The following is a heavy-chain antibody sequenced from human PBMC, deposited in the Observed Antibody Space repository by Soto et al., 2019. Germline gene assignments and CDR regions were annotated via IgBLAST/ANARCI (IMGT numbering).Heavy chain of an antibody. Sequence: GGSLRLSCAASGFTFINAWMSWVRQAPWKGLEWVGRIKSKTDGGTTDYAAPVKGRFTISRDDSKNTLYLQMNSLKTEDTAVYYCTTGGIAARRDLGAYWGQGTLVTVS. J-gene: IGHJ4*02. CDR3: TTGGIAARRDLGAY. CDR2: IKSKTDGGTT. CDR1: GFTFINAW. D-gene: IGHD6-6*01. V-gene: IGHV3-15*01.